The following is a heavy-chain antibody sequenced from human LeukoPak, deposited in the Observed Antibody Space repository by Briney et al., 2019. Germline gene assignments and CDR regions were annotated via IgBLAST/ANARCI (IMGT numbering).Heavy chain of an antibody. V-gene: IGHV3-9*03. CDR3: AKDSSSFDAFDI. Sequence: GRSLRLSCAASGFTFDDYAMHWVRQAPGKGLEWVSGISWNSGSIGYADSVKGRFTISRDNAKNSLYLQMNSLRAEDMALYYCAKDSSSFDAFDIWGQGTMVTLSS. CDR2: ISWNSGSI. CDR1: GFTFDDYA. J-gene: IGHJ3*02.